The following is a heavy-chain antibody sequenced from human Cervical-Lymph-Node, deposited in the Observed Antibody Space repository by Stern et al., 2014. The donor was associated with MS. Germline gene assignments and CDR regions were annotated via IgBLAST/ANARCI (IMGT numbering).Heavy chain of an antibody. V-gene: IGHV2-5*02. Sequence: TLRESGPTLVKPTQTLTLTCTFSGFSLSTHGVGVGWIRQPPGKTLQWLALIYWDDDKRYSSSLKSSLTITKDTSKNQVVLTMTNMDPVDTATYYCAHTLITLDRGVPFDYWGQGTLVTVSS. CDR3: AHTLITLDRGVPFDY. J-gene: IGHJ4*02. CDR2: IYWDDDK. D-gene: IGHD3-10*01. CDR1: GFSLSTHGVG.